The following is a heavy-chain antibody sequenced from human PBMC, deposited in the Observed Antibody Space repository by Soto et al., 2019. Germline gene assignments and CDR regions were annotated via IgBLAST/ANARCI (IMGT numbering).Heavy chain of an antibody. D-gene: IGHD6-6*01. CDR2: ISSSSSYI. Sequence: VRLSCAASGFTVSSYSMNWVRQAPGKGLERVSSISSSSSYIYYADSVKGRFTISRDNAKNSLYLQMNSLRAEDTAVYYCARDLKGYSSSPESKYYYYYYGMDVWGQGTTVTVSS. CDR1: GFTVSSYS. J-gene: IGHJ6*02. CDR3: ARDLKGYSSSPESKYYYYYYGMDV. V-gene: IGHV3-21*01.